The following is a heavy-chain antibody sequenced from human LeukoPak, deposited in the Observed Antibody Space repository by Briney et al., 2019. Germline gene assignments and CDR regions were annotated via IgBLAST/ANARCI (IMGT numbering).Heavy chain of an antibody. J-gene: IGHJ4*02. D-gene: IGHD5-12*01. V-gene: IGHV3-11*06. Sequence: KPGGSLRLSCAASGFTFSDYYMSWIRQAPGKGLEWVSYIGRTSSYTNYADSVKGRFTISRDDAKNSLYLQMNSLRAEDTAVYYCARGANCGYDVSGLDYWGQGTLVTVSS. CDR2: IGRTSSYT. CDR1: GFTFSDYY. CDR3: ARGANCGYDVSGLDY.